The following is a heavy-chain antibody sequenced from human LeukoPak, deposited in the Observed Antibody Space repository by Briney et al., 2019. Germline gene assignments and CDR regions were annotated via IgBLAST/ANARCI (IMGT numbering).Heavy chain of an antibody. V-gene: IGHV1-69*10. CDR1: GGTFSSYA. CDR2: IIPILGIA. Sequence: SVKVSFKASGGTFSSYAISWVRQAPGQGLEWMGRIIPILGIANYAQKFQGRVTITADKSTSTAYMELSSLRSEDTAVYYCARDRITMVRGVIGWFDPWGQGTLVTVSS. CDR3: ARDRITMVRGVIGWFDP. D-gene: IGHD3-10*01. J-gene: IGHJ5*02.